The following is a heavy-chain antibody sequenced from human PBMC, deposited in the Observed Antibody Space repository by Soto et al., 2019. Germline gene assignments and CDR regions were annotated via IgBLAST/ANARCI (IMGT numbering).Heavy chain of an antibody. D-gene: IGHD3-9*01. Sequence: SETLSLTCTVSGGSISSGDYDWSWIRQPPGKGLEWIGYIYYSGSTYYNPSLKSRVTISVDTSKNQLSLKLSSVTAADTAVYYCARRYAYYFDYWGQGTLVTVSS. CDR3: ARRYAYYFDY. J-gene: IGHJ4*02. CDR1: GGSISSGDYD. CDR2: IYYSGST. V-gene: IGHV4-30-4*01.